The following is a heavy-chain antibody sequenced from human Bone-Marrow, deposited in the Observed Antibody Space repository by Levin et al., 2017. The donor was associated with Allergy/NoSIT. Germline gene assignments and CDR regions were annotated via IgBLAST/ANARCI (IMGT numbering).Heavy chain of an antibody. CDR1: GFTFSNFW. V-gene: IGHV3-74*01. J-gene: IGHJ4*02. Sequence: GGSLRLSCAASGFTFSNFWMHWVRQAPGKGLVWVSRISSDEISTTYADSVQGRLTISRDNAKNTVYLQMNSLRAEDTAVYYCAASGTYYFDYWGQGSLVTVSS. CDR3: AASGTYYFDY. CDR2: ISSDEIST. D-gene: IGHD1-26*01.